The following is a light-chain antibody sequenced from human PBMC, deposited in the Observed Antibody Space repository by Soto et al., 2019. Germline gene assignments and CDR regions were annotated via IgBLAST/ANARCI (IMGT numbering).Light chain of an antibody. CDR1: QSVSSRY. CDR2: GAS. J-gene: IGKJ1*01. V-gene: IGKV3-20*01. Sequence: EIVVTQSPGTLPLSPGERATLSCRASQSVSSRYLAWYQQNPGQAPRLLIPGASTRATGIPDRFSGSVAGTDFALTISMLEPEAFALYSCQRYGNSRWTFGQGTKGEIK. CDR3: QRYGNSRWT.